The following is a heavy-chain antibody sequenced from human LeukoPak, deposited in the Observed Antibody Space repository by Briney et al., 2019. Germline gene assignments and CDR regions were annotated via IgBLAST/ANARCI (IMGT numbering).Heavy chain of an antibody. CDR1: GGSISSGDYY. CDR3: AREGIDCSSASCYAVFDY. D-gene: IGHD2-2*01. V-gene: IGHV4-30-4*08. Sequence: SETLSLTCTVSGGSISSGDYYWSWIRQPPGKGLEWIGYIYYSGSTDYNPSLESRVTISVDTSNNQFSLRLSSVTAADTAVYYYAREGIDCSSASCYAVFDYWGQGTLVTVSS. J-gene: IGHJ4*02. CDR2: IYYSGST.